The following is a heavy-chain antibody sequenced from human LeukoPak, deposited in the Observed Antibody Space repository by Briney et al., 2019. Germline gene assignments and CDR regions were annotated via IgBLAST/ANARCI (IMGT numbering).Heavy chain of an antibody. J-gene: IGHJ4*02. CDR1: GGSFSGYY. V-gene: IGHV4-34*01. CDR2: INHSGST. CDR3: ARGRPTYYDFWSGYYCNFDY. Sequence: MASETLSLXCAVYGGSFSGYYWSWIRQPPGKGLEWIGEINHSGSTNYNPSLKSRVTISVDTSKNQFSLELSSVTAADTAVYYCARGRPTYYDFWSGYYCNFDYWGQGTLVTVSS. D-gene: IGHD3-3*01.